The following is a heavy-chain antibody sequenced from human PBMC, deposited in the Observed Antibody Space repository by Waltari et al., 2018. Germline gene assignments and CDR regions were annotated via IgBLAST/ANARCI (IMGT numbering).Heavy chain of an antibody. CDR1: GGSFSGYY. J-gene: IGHJ4*02. CDR2: INHSGST. Sequence: QVQLQQWGAGLLKPSETLSLTCAVYGGSFSGYYWSWIRQPPGKGLEWIGEINHSGSTNHTPALKSRVTISVDTSKNQFSLKLSSVTAADTAVYYCALRFYGFDYWGQGTLVTVSS. V-gene: IGHV4-34*01. D-gene: IGHD4-17*01. CDR3: ALRFYGFDY.